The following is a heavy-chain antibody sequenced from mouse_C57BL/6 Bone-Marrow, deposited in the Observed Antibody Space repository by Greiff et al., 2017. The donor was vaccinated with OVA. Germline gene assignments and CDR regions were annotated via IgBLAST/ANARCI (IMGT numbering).Heavy chain of an antibody. V-gene: IGHV1-55*01. J-gene: IGHJ2*01. Sequence: QVNVKQPGAELVKPGASVKMSCKASGYTFTSYWITWVKQRPGQGLEWIGDIYPGSGSTNYNEKFKSKATLTVDTSSSTAYMQLSSLTSEDSAVYYCASYYGYDLYYFDYWGQGTTLTVSS. D-gene: IGHD2-2*01. CDR2: IYPGSGST. CDR1: GYTFTSYW. CDR3: ASYYGYDLYYFDY.